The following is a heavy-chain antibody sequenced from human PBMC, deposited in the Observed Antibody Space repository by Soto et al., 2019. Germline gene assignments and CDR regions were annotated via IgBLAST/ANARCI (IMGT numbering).Heavy chain of an antibody. CDR3: ARGAAMVRFEPDYFPD. V-gene: IGHV1-2*04. CDR2: INPNSGGT. D-gene: IGHD5-18*01. J-gene: IGHJ4*02. CDR1: GYTFTGYY. Sequence: ASVKVSSKASGYTFTGYYIHWVRQAPGQGLEWMGWINPNSGGTNYAQKFQGWVTMTRDTSISTAYMEMSRLRSDDTAVYYWARGAAMVRFEPDYFPDWGQGTLV.